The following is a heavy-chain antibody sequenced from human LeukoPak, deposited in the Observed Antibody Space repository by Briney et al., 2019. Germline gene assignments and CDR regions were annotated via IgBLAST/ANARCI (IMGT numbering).Heavy chain of an antibody. D-gene: IGHD6-19*01. Sequence: ASVKVSCKISGYLLRESSMHWVRQAPGKGLEWMGGFDAENGDIIYAQKLQGRVTMAEDISTDTAYMELSDLRSDDTAVYYCATEDPSGLDVLLNWGQGTMVTVSS. J-gene: IGHJ3*01. CDR1: GYLLRESS. CDR2: FDAENGDI. CDR3: ATEDPSGLDVLLN. V-gene: IGHV1-24*01.